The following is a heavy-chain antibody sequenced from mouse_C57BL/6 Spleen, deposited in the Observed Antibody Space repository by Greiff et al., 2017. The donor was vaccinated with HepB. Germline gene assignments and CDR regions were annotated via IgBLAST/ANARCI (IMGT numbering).Heavy chain of an antibody. J-gene: IGHJ4*01. Sequence: QEQRQKPGEERGKRGAEGKGAGEAAGDEGTSCWLHGWGQGWGTVVEWIGMIHPNSGSTNYNEKFKSKATLTVDKSSSTAYMQLSSLTSEDSAVYYCARGKSGTSGYYYAMDYWGQGTSVTVSS. V-gene: IGHV1-64*01. D-gene: IGHD4-1*01. CDR1: GDEGTSCW. CDR3: ARGKSGTSGYYYAMDY. CDR2: IHPNSGST.